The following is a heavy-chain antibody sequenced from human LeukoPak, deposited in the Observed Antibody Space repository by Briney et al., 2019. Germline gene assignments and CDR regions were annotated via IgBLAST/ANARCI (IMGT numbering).Heavy chain of an antibody. D-gene: IGHD6-13*01. CDR3: AHPYSSSWYYFDY. Sequence: SVKVSCKASGGTFSSYAISWVRQAPGQGLEWMGGIIPIFGTASYAQKFQGRVTITADKSTSTAYMELSSLRSEDTAVYYCAHPYSSSWYYFDYWGQGTLVTVSP. V-gene: IGHV1-69*06. CDR1: GGTFSSYA. J-gene: IGHJ4*02. CDR2: IIPIFGTA.